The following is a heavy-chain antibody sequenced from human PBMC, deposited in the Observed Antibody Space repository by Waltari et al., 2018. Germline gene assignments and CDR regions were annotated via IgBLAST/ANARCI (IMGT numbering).Heavy chain of an antibody. CDR3: ARDRGVSSGLDY. CDR2: ISSSGSTI. CDR1: GFTFSSYE. V-gene: IGHV3-48*03. D-gene: IGHD6-19*01. Sequence: VQLVESGGGLVQPGGSLRLSCAASGFTFSSYEMNWVRQAPGKGLEWVSYISSSGSTIYYADSVKGRFTISRDNAKNSLYLQMNSLRAEDTAVYYCARDRGVSSGLDYWGQGTLVTVSS. J-gene: IGHJ4*02.